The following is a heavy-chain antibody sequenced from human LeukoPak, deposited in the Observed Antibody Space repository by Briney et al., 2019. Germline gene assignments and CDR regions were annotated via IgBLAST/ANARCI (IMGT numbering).Heavy chain of an antibody. CDR3: ARVSSGVYFDY. CDR1: GGSISSYY. V-gene: IGHV4-59*01. J-gene: IGHJ4*02. CDR2: IYYSGST. Sequence: PSETLSLTCTVSGGSISSYYWSWIRQPPGKGLELIGYIYYSGSTNYNPSLKGQVTISVDTSKNQFSLKLSSVTAADTAVYYCARVSSGVYFDYWGQGTLVTVSS. D-gene: IGHD2-15*01.